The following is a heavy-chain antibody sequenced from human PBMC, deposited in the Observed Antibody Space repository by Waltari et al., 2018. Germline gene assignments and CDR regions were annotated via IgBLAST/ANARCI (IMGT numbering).Heavy chain of an antibody. D-gene: IGHD2-21*02. V-gene: IGHV3-21*01. J-gene: IGHJ4*02. CDR1: GPTSSSTR. CDR2: ISSSSSYR. Sequence: EVQLVAPVGGLVKPGGSLRLSCAASGPTSSSTRMSWVRQAPGKGLEWASSISSSSSYRYSADSVKGRFTSSRDNAKNSLYLQMNSLRAEDTAVYYCARDSQCCDCHYGGQGTLVAVSS. CDR3: ARDSQCCDCHY.